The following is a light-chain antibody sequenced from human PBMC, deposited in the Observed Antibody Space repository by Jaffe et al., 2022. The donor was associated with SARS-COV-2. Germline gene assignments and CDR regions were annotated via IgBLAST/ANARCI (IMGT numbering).Light chain of an antibody. J-gene: IGKJ1*01. Sequence: DIQVTQSPSSLSASVGDRVAITCRATQSISRYLNWYQHKPGRAPELLIYAAYNLRTGVPSRFSGSGSGTDFTLTINSLQPEDFATYYCQQTYTTPWTFGRGTRVDIK. CDR1: QSISRY. V-gene: IGKV1-39*01. CDR2: AAY. CDR3: QQTYTTPWT.